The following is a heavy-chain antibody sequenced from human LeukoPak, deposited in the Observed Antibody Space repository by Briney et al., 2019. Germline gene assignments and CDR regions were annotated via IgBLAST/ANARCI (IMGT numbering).Heavy chain of an antibody. Sequence: GRSLRLSCAASGFDFRTYGMHWVRQAPGKGLEWVAVIWYGGSNKYYADSVKGRFTISRDNAKNSLYLQMNSLRAEDTAVYYCASGASDYYDSSGHIDYWGQGTLVTVSS. CDR3: ASGASDYYDSSGHIDY. CDR1: GFDFRTYG. D-gene: IGHD3-22*01. V-gene: IGHV3-33*03. CDR2: IWYGGSNK. J-gene: IGHJ4*02.